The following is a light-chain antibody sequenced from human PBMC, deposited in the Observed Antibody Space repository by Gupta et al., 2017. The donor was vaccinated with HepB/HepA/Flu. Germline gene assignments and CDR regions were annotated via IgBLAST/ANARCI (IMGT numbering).Light chain of an antibody. CDR3: CAYAGDVRGV. CDR2: QVN. Sequence: SAMPQPASVSGPPGPSITISCTRSSNDVASGDVVSWYQQHPGKVPKLIIYQVNKRPSGVSDRFSGSKSGNTASLTISGLQSEDEADYYCCAYAGDVRGVFGGGTKLTVL. J-gene: IGLJ3*02. CDR1: SNDVASGDV. V-gene: IGLV2-23*02.